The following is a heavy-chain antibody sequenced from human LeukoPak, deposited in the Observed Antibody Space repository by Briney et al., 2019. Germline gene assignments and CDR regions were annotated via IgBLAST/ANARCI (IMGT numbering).Heavy chain of an antibody. CDR3: ARHPPVVSFDY. CDR1: GGSFSGYY. Sequence: SETLSLTCAVYGGSFSGYYWSWIRQPPGKGLEWIGEINHSGSTNYSPSLKSRVTISVDTSKNQFSLKLSSVTAADTAVYYCARHPPVVSFDYWGQGTLVTVSS. D-gene: IGHD3-22*01. V-gene: IGHV4-34*01. J-gene: IGHJ4*02. CDR2: INHSGST.